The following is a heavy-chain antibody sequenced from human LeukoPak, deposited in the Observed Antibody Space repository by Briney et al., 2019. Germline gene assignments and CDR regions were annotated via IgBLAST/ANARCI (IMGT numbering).Heavy chain of an antibody. D-gene: IGHD3-10*01. J-gene: IGHJ4*02. CDR1: GFGLSVLS. Sequence: ASVKVSCKISGFGLSVLSVHWMRQAPGKGLEWVGGIRPETGEPIYAQKFQGRVTVTEDTVTDTGYMELRSLTSDDTAVYFCTTDSGRSYFYFNFWGQGTLVTVSS. V-gene: IGHV1-24*01. CDR2: IRPETGEP. CDR3: TTDSGRSYFYFNF.